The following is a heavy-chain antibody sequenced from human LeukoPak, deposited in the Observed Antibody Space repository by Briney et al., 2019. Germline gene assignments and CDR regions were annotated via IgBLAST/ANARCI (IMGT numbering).Heavy chain of an antibody. J-gene: IGHJ5*02. D-gene: IGHD4-11*01. Sequence: PSETLSLTCTVSGGSISSYYWSWLRQPPGKGLEWIGYIYYSGSTNYNPSLKSRVTISVDTSKNQFSLKLSSVTAADTAVYYCARHSQYQWFDPWGQGTLVTVSS. V-gene: IGHV4-59*08. CDR1: GGSISSYY. CDR2: IYYSGST. CDR3: ARHSQYQWFDP.